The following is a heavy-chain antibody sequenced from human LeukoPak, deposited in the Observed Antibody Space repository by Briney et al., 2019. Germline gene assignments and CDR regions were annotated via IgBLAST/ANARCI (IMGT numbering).Heavy chain of an antibody. CDR1: GGSISSFY. Sequence: SETLSLTCTVSGGSISSFYWSWIRQPPGKGLEWIGCVYYSGTTNYNPSLKSRVTISGDTSKNQFSLKLTSVTAADTAVYYCARASRGYSYGYYWYFDLWGRGTLVTVSS. V-gene: IGHV4-59*01. J-gene: IGHJ2*01. D-gene: IGHD5-18*01. CDR2: VYYSGTT. CDR3: ARASRGYSYGYYWYFDL.